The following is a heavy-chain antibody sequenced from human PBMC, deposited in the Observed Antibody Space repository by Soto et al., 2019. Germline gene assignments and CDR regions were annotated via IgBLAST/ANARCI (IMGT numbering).Heavy chain of an antibody. CDR2: INWDGSNK. J-gene: IGHJ4*02. D-gene: IGHD6-19*01. CDR3: TKEAGTIYFDY. V-gene: IGHV3-43*01. Sequence: EVELVESGGVVVQPGGSLRLSCAASGFTFHDHSMHWVRQAPGKGLEWVSLINWDGSNKYYADSVKGRFTISRDNSKNSLYLQMNSLSSEDTALYYCTKEAGTIYFDYWGQGAMVTVSS. CDR1: GFTFHDHS.